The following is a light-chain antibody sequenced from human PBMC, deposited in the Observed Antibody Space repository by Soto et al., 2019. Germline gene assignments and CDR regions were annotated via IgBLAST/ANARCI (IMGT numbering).Light chain of an antibody. J-gene: IGLJ3*02. V-gene: IGLV2-14*01. CDR3: TSYTSSSTWV. CDR1: RSDVGNYDY. Sequence: QSALTQPASVSGSPGQSITISCTGTRSDVGNYDYVSWYQQHPGKAPKLMIFEVTNRPSEISNRFSGSKSGNTASLTISGLQAEDEADYYCTSYTSSSTWVFGGGTKLTVL. CDR2: EVT.